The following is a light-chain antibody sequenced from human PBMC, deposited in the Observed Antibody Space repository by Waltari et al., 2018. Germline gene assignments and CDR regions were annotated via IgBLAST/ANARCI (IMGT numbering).Light chain of an antibody. J-gene: IGKJ1*01. CDR1: QSVGNN. CDR2: GAS. CDR3: QQYNKWPLWT. Sequence: EIVMTQSLVTLSVSPGDRATLSCRASQSVGNNLAWYQQKPGQAPRLLISGASTRATDIPARFSGSGSGTDFTLTISNLQSDDFAIYYCQQYNKWPLWTFGQGTKVEMK. V-gene: IGKV3-15*01.